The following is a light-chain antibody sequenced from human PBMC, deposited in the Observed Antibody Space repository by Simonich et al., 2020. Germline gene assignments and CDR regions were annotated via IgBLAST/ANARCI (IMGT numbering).Light chain of an antibody. Sequence: DIQMTQSPSTLSASVGNRVTITCRASQSISSWLAWYQQKPGKAPKLLIYKASSLESGVPDRFSGSGSGTEFTLTISSLQPDDFATYYCQQYNSYPYTFGQGTKLEIK. J-gene: IGKJ2*01. CDR1: QSISSW. CDR3: QQYNSYPYT. V-gene: IGKV1-5*03. CDR2: KAS.